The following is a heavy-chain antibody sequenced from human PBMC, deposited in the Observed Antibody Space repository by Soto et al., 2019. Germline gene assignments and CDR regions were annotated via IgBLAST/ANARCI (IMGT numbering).Heavy chain of an antibody. CDR1: GYTLTELS. Sequence: ASVKVSCKVSGYTLTELSMHWVRQAPGKGLEWMGGFDPEDGETIYAQKFQGRVTMTEDTSTDTAYMELSSLRSEDTAVYYCATSYGSGSIYYYYGMDVWGQGTTVTVSS. D-gene: IGHD3-10*01. CDR3: ATSYGSGSIYYYYGMDV. J-gene: IGHJ6*02. V-gene: IGHV1-24*01. CDR2: FDPEDGET.